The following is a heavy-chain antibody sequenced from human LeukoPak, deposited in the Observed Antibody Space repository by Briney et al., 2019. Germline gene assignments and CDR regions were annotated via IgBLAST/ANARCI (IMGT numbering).Heavy chain of an antibody. Sequence: ASVKVSCKASGYTFTGYYMHWVRQAPGQGLEWMGWINPSSGGTNYAQKFQGRVTMTRDTSISTAYMELSRLRSDDTAVYYCARDIAAAVRDYWGQGTLVTVSS. D-gene: IGHD6-13*01. V-gene: IGHV1-2*02. CDR2: INPSSGGT. CDR1: GYTFTGYY. J-gene: IGHJ4*02. CDR3: ARDIAAAVRDY.